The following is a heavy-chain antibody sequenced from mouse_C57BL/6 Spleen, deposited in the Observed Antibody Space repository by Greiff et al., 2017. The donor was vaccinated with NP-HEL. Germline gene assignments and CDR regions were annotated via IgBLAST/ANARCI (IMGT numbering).Heavy chain of an antibody. CDR2: IRNKANGYTT. Sequence: DVQLVESGGGLVQPGGSLSLSCAASGFTFTDYYMSWVRQPPGKALEWLGFIRNKANGYTTEYSASVKGRFTISSDNSQSILYLQMNALRAEDSATYYCARYEGSSPYYYAMDYWGQGTSVTVSS. J-gene: IGHJ4*01. CDR1: GFTFTDYY. CDR3: ARYEGSSPYYYAMDY. D-gene: IGHD1-1*01. V-gene: IGHV7-3*01.